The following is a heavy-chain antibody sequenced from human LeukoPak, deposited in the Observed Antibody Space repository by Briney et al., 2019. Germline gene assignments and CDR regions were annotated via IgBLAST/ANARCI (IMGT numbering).Heavy chain of an antibody. CDR3: ARSGWLQLNFFDY. Sequence: GGSLRLSCAASGFTFSSYAMHWVRQAPGKGLEWVAVISYDGSNKYYADSVKGRFTISRDNSKNTLYLQMNSLRAEDTAVYYCARSGWLQLNFFDYWGQGTLVTVSS. J-gene: IGHJ4*02. V-gene: IGHV3-30-3*01. CDR2: ISYDGSNK. D-gene: IGHD5-24*01. CDR1: GFTFSSYA.